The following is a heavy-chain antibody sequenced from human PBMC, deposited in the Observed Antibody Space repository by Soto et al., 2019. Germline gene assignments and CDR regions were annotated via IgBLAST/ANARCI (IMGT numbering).Heavy chain of an antibody. J-gene: IGHJ6*02. CDR3: ANRIAVAATRYYGMDV. CDR1: GGTFSSYA. V-gene: IGHV1-69*12. D-gene: IGHD6-19*01. Sequence: QVQLVQSGAEVKKPGSSVKVSCKASGGTFSSYAISWVRQAPGQGLEWMGGIIPIFGTANYAQKFQGRVTITADESTSTAYMELSSLTSEDTAVYYCANRIAVAATRYYGMDVWGQGTTVTVSS. CDR2: IIPIFGTA.